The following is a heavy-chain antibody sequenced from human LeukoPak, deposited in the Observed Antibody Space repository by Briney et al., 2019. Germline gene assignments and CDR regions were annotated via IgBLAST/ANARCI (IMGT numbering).Heavy chain of an antibody. Sequence: GASVKVSCKASGYTITSYDINWVRQATGQGLEWMGWMNPNSGNTGYAQKFQGRVTMTRNTSITTAYMELSSLRSEDTAVYYCARWCSSSSCYKNNFDYWGQGTLVTVSS. CDR3: ARWCSSSSCYKNNFDY. V-gene: IGHV1-8*01. D-gene: IGHD2-2*02. CDR2: MNPNSGNT. J-gene: IGHJ4*02. CDR1: GYTITSYD.